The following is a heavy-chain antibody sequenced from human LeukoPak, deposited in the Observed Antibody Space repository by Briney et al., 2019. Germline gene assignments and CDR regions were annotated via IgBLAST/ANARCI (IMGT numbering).Heavy chain of an antibody. CDR3: ARAISGYEAFDY. J-gene: IGHJ4*02. D-gene: IGHD5-12*01. Sequence: SETLSLTCTVSGGSISSYYGSWIRQPPRKRLEWIGYIYYSGSTNYNPSLKSRVTISVDTSKNQFSLKLSSVTAADTAVYYCARAISGYEAFDYWGQGTLVTVSS. CDR2: IYYSGST. V-gene: IGHV4-59*01. CDR1: GGSISSYY.